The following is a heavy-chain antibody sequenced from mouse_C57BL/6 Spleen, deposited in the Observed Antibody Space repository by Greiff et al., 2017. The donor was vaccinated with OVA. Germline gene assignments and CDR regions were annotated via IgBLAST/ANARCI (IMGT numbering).Heavy chain of an antibody. Sequence: QVQLKQSGAELVKPGASVKISCKASGYAFSSYWMNWVKQRPGKGLEWIGQIYPGDGDTNYNGKFKGKATLTADKSSSTAYMQLSSLTSEDSAVYFCARADGYRYFDYWGQGTTLTVSS. J-gene: IGHJ2*01. V-gene: IGHV1-80*01. CDR3: ARADGYRYFDY. D-gene: IGHD2-3*01. CDR1: GYAFSSYW. CDR2: IYPGDGDT.